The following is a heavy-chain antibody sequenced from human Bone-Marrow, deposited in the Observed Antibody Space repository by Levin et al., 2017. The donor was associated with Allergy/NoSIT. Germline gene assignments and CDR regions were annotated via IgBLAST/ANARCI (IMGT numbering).Heavy chain of an antibody. V-gene: IGHV1-8*01. CDR1: GYTFTNHD. J-gene: IGHJ3*02. D-gene: IGHD6-19*01. CDR2: VNPGSDNA. Sequence: VASVKVSCKASGYTFTNHDIHWVRQAAGQGLEWLGWVNPGSDNADYAQKFQGRVTMTSNMSIGTAYMGLSSLVSEDAAIYFCAIAVAGSAFDIWGQGTMVTVSS. CDR3: AIAVAGSAFDI.